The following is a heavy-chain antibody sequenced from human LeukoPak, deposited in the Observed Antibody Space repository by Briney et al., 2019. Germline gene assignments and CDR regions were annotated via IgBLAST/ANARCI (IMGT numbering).Heavy chain of an antibody. CDR3: AKDRDSSSWGASAFDI. V-gene: IGHV3-23*01. CDR2: ISGSGGST. Sequence: GGSLRLSCAASGFTFSSYAMSWVRQAPGKGLERVSAISGSGGSTYYADSVKGRFTISRDNSKNTLYLQMNSLRAEDTAVYYCAKDRDSSSWGASAFDIWGQGTMVTVSS. J-gene: IGHJ3*02. CDR1: GFTFSSYA. D-gene: IGHD6-13*01.